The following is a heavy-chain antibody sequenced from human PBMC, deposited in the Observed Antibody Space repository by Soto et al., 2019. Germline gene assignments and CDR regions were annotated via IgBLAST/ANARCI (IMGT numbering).Heavy chain of an antibody. CDR3: ARARGYCSSTSCRFPFDY. V-gene: IGHV4-39*07. Sequence: SETLSLTCTVSGDSISSGPYSWDWIRQPPGKGLEWIGSIFYSGSTYYNPSLKSRVTISVDTSKNQFSLKLSSVTAADTAVYYCARARGYCSSTSCRFPFDYWGQGTLVTVSS. D-gene: IGHD2-2*01. CDR1: GDSISSGPYS. CDR2: IFYSGST. J-gene: IGHJ4*02.